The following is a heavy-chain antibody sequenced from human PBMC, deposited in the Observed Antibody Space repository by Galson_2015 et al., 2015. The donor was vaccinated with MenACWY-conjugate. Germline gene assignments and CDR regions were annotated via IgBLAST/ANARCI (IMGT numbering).Heavy chain of an antibody. J-gene: IGHJ4*02. Sequence: SVKVSCKASGYTFTSYNMHWVRQAPGQGLERMGLINPGGGTTNYAQKFQGRVSLTRDTSTSTVYMELISLRSEDTAVYYCARRGGDYWGQGTLVTVSS. CDR3: ARRGGDY. CDR1: GYTFTSYN. CDR2: INPGGGTT. V-gene: IGHV1-46*01. D-gene: IGHD3-16*01.